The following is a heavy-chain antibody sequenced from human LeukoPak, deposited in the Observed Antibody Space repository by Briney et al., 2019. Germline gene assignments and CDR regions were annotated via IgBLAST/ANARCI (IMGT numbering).Heavy chain of an antibody. CDR2: IYHSGST. CDR1: GGSISSGGYS. V-gene: IGHV4-30-2*01. J-gene: IGHJ4*02. CDR3: ARDSGTFDY. Sequence: TSETLSLTCAVSGGSISSGGYSWSWIRQPPGKGLEWIGYIYHSGSTYYNPSLKSRVTISVDRSKNQFPLKLSSVTAADTAVYYCARDSGTFDYWGQGTLVTVSS. D-gene: IGHD3-10*01.